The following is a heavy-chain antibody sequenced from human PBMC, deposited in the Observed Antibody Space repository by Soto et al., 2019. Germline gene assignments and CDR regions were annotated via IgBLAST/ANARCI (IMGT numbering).Heavy chain of an antibody. J-gene: IGHJ4*02. CDR3: ARDNYGGMLDF. Sequence: GGSLRLSCTASGFTFGDYAMSWVRQAPGKGLEWVGFIRSKAYGGTTEYAASVKGRFTISRDDSKSIAYLQMNSLKTEDTAVYYCARDNYGGMLDFWGPGTLVTVSS. V-gene: IGHV3-49*04. CDR2: IRSKAYGGTT. CDR1: GFTFGDYA. D-gene: IGHD2-15*01.